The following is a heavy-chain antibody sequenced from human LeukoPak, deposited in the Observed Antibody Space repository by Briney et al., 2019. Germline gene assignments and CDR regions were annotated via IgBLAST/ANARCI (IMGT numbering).Heavy chain of an antibody. CDR2: ISGSGGST. D-gene: IGHD2-2*01. Sequence: GGSLRLSCAASGFTFSSYAMSWVRQAPGKGLEWVSAISGSGGSTYYAGSVKGRFTISRDNSKNTLYLQMNSLRAEDTAVYYCAKDRGVVVPAALCHWGQGTLVTVSS. CDR1: GFTFSSYA. V-gene: IGHV3-23*01. CDR3: AKDRGVVVPAALCH. J-gene: IGHJ4*02.